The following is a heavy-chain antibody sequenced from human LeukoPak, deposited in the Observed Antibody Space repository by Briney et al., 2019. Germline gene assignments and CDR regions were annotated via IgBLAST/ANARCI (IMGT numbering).Heavy chain of an antibody. CDR2: IYPGDSDT. CDR1: GYSFTSYW. CDR3: ARSPLYCSGGSCGWFDP. V-gene: IGHV5-51*01. J-gene: IGHJ5*02. Sequence: GESLKISCKGSGYSFTSYWIGWVRQTPGKGLEWMGIIYPGDSDTRYSPSFQGQVTISADKSISTAYLQWSSLKASDTAMHYCARSPLYCSGGSCGWFDPWGQGTLVTVSS. D-gene: IGHD2-15*01.